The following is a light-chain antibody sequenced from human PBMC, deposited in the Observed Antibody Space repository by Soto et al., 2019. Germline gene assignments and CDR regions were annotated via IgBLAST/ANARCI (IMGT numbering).Light chain of an antibody. CDR3: QQYNNWPSLT. Sequence: EIVMTQSPATLSVSPGERATLSCRASQNVSSNLAWYQQKPGQAPRLLIYGASTRATGIPARFSGSGSGTEFTLTISSLQSEDFEVYYCQQYNNWPSLTFGGGTKVEIK. CDR1: QNVSSN. J-gene: IGKJ4*01. V-gene: IGKV3-15*01. CDR2: GAS.